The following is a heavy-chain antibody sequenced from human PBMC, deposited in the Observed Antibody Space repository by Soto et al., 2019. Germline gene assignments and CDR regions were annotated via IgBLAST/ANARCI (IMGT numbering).Heavy chain of an antibody. CDR2: ISWNSGSI. CDR3: AKGGRSKVAGTIDY. D-gene: IGHD6-19*01. V-gene: IGHV3-9*01. Sequence: EVQLVESGGGLVQPGRSLRLSCAASGFTFVDYAMHWVRQAPGKGLEWVSGISWNSGSIGYADSVKGRFTISRDNAKNSLYLQMNSLRAEDTALYYCAKGGRSKVAGTIDYWGQGTLVTVSS. J-gene: IGHJ4*02. CDR1: GFTFVDYA.